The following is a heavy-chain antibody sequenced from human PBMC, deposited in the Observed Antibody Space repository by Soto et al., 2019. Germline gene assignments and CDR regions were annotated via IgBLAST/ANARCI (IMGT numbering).Heavy chain of an antibody. J-gene: IGHJ4*02. Sequence: EVQLVESGGGLVKPGGSLRLSCAASGFTFSSYSMNWVRQAPGKGLEWVSSISSSSSYIYYADSVKGRFTISRDNAKNSLYLQMNSLREEDTAVYYCASHPRDSSGYWYYFDYWGQGTLVTVSS. CDR2: ISSSSSYI. V-gene: IGHV3-21*01. D-gene: IGHD3-22*01. CDR1: GFTFSSYS. CDR3: ASHPRDSSGYWYYFDY.